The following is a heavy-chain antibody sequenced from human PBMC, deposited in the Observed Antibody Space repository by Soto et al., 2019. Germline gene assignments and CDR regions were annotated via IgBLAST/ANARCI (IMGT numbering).Heavy chain of an antibody. CDR3: ATFWRSRFDY. CDR2: MDPTSGNT. D-gene: IGHD3-3*01. Sequence: QVQLVQSGAKVEKPGASVKVSCKASGDTFTTYDINWVRQAPGQGLEWMGWMDPTSGNTGYAQNFQGRVTRTRDNSITTAYLELNSLRFGDTAGYYCATFWRSRFDYWGQGTRGTVST. V-gene: IGHV1-8*01. J-gene: IGHJ4*02. CDR1: GDTFTTYD.